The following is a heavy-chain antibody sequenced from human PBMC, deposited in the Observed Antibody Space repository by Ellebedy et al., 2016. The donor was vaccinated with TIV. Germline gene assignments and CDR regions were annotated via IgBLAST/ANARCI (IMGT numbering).Heavy chain of an antibody. CDR2: IYSSGNT. Sequence: SETLSLTCTVFGGPINSGAYYWSWIRQPPGKGLEWIGYIYSSGNTYSNPSLKSRVTISLDTSKNQFSLKLSSVTAADSAVYYCARAVDTAIVINYWGQGTLVIVSS. D-gene: IGHD5-18*01. CDR1: GGPINSGAYY. CDR3: ARAVDTAIVINY. J-gene: IGHJ4*02. V-gene: IGHV4-30-4*01.